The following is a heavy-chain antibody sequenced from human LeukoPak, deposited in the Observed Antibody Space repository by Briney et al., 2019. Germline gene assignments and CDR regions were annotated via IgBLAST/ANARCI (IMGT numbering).Heavy chain of an antibody. Sequence: ASVKVSCKASGYDFINYGISWVRQAPGQGLEWMGWRSIYNGNTDYKLQGRVTMTTDTSMSTAYMEVRSLRSDDTAVYYCARGGPFPSGSSSREYYLDYWGQGTLVTVSS. D-gene: IGHD6-6*01. CDR1: GYDFINYG. CDR3: ARGGPFPSGSSSREYYLDY. J-gene: IGHJ4*02. CDR2: RSIYNGNT. V-gene: IGHV1-18*01.